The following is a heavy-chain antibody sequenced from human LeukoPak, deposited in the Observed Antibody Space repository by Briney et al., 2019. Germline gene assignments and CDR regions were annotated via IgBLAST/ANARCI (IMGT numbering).Heavy chain of an antibody. J-gene: IGHJ4*02. CDR2: IGYNTGVI. V-gene: IGHV3-9*01. D-gene: IGHD1-14*01. CDR1: GFNFNDFA. CDR3: VKSIDRTKAPAWGYYFDR. Sequence: PGRSLRLSCAASGFNFNDFAMHWVRQAPGKGLEWVSGIGYNTGVIDYADSVKGRFTISRDNAKNSLYLQMNSLRTEDTAFYYRVKSIDRTKAPAWGYYFDRWGRGTLVTVSS.